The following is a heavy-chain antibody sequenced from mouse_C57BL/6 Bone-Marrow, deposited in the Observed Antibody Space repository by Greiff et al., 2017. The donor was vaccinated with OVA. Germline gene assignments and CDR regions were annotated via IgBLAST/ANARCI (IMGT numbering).Heavy chain of an antibody. CDR3: ARGRRRDY. Sequence: VQLKESGGGLVKPGGSLKLSCAASGFTFSDYGMHWVRQAPEKGLAWVAYISSGSSTIYYADTVKGRFTISRDNAKNTLFLQMTSLRSEDTAMYYCARGRRRDYWGQGTTLTVSS. J-gene: IGHJ2*01. D-gene: IGHD1-2*01. CDR1: GFTFSDYG. V-gene: IGHV5-17*01. CDR2: ISSGSSTI.